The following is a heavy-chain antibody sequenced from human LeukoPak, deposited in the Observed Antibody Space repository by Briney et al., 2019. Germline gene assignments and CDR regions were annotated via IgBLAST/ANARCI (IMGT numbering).Heavy chain of an antibody. CDR2: IFSGGVT. V-gene: IGHV3-53*01. D-gene: IGHD6-13*01. CDR3: ARSAVASGINYFDP. Sequence: PGGSLRLSCEASGFTVSDNYINWIRQAPGKGLEWVAAIFSGGVTYYIDSVKGRFTISRDNAKNTLYLQMNSLRAEDTAMYYCARSAVASGINYFDPWGQGTLVTVSS. CDR1: GFTVSDNY. J-gene: IGHJ5*02.